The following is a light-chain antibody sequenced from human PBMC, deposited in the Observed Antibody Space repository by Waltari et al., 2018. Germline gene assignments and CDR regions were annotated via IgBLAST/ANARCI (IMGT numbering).Light chain of an antibody. J-gene: IGKJ1*01. V-gene: IGKV2-28*01. CDR1: RSLLNSNGYTY. CDR2: SRS. CDR3: MQPLETPWT. Sequence: EIVLTQSPLSLPVIPGEPASIPCTSSRSLLNSNGYTYLDWYVQKQGQSPHILIYSRSKRASGVPDRFTGSGSGTDFTLKISRVEAEDVGVYYCMQPLETPWTFGQGTKVEMK.